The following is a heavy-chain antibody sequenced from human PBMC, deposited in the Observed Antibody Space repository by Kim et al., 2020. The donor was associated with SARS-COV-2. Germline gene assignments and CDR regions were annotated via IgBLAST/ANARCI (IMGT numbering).Heavy chain of an antibody. CDR2: IKSKTDGGTT. CDR3: TTVLVIPPAMVEFDY. J-gene: IGHJ4*02. CDR1: GFTFSNAW. D-gene: IGHD2-8*01. V-gene: IGHV3-15*01. Sequence: GGSLRLSCAASGFTFSNAWMSWVRQAPGKGLEWVGRIKSKTDGGTTDYAAPVKGRFTISRDDSKNTLYLQMNSLKTEDTAVYYCTTVLVIPPAMVEFDYWGQGTLVTVSS.